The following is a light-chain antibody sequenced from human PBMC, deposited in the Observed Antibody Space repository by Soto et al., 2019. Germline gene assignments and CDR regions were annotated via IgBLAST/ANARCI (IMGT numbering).Light chain of an antibody. CDR2: AVS. J-gene: IGLJ2*01. V-gene: IGLV2-14*01. CDR1: SSDVGGYNH. CDR3: CSYTSLSTVV. Sequence: QSALTQPASVSGSPGQSITISCTGTSSDVGGYNHVSWYQHSPGKAPKLILFAVSDRLSGVSHRFSGSKSGNTASLTISVLQAEDEADYYCCSYTSLSTVVFDGGTKLTVL.